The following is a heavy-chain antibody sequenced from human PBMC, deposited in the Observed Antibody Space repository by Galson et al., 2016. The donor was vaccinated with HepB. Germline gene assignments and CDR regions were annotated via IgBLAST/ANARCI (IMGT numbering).Heavy chain of an antibody. D-gene: IGHD1-1*01. CDR1: GYNFRNYG. V-gene: IGHV1-18*01. J-gene: IGHJ6*03. Sequence: SVKVSCKASGYNFRNYGITWVRQGPGQGLEWMGWISGNTGNRNYARKIKGRVIMTTDTSTTTAYMELRSLGSDDTAVYYGTRDTDGTTNNYYNMDVWGQGTTVIVSS. CDR3: TRDTDGTTNNYYNMDV. CDR2: ISGNTGNR.